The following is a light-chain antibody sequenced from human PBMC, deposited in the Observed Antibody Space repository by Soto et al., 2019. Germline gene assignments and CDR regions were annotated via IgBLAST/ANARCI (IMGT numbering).Light chain of an antibody. V-gene: IGLV2-14*01. Sequence: SALTQPASVSGSPGQSITISCTGTSTDVGGYKYVSWYQQHPGKAPKLIIYEVRNRPSGISHRFSGSKSGNTASLTISGLQAEDEADYYCSSYRTSITVDFGGGTKLTVL. J-gene: IGLJ2*01. CDR2: EVR. CDR1: STDVGGYKY. CDR3: SSYRTSITVD.